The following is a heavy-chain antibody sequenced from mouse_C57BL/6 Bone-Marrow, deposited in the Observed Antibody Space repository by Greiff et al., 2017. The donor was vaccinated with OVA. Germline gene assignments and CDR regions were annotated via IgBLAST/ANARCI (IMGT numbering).Heavy chain of an antibody. CDR2: IDPETGGT. CDR3: TIRAQDGYYVDD. Sequence: QVQLQQSGAELVRPGASVTLSCKASGYTFTDYEMHWVKQTPVHGLEWIGAIDPETGGTAYNQKFKGKAILTADKSSSTAYMELRSLTSEDSAVYYCTIRAQDGYYVDDWGQGTTLTVSA. V-gene: IGHV1-15*01. D-gene: IGHD2-3*01. J-gene: IGHJ2*01. CDR1: GYTFTDYE.